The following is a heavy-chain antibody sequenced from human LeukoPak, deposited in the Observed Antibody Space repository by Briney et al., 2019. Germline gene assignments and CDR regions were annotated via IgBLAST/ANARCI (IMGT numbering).Heavy chain of an antibody. Sequence: SETLTLTCTVSGGSISSGGYYWSWIRQHPGKGLEWIGYIYYSGSTYYNPSLKSRVTISVDTSKNQFSLKLSSVTAADTAVYYCARAQTYYYDSSGYLFDHWGQGTLVTVSS. CDR1: GGSISSGGYY. CDR2: IYYSGST. D-gene: IGHD3-22*01. J-gene: IGHJ4*02. CDR3: ARAQTYYYDSSGYLFDH. V-gene: IGHV4-31*03.